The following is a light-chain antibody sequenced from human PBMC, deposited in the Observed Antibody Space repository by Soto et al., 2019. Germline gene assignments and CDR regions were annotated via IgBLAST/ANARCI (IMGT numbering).Light chain of an antibody. V-gene: IGLV1-44*01. CDR1: SPNIGSNT. Sequence: QCVLTQPPSASGTPGQRVTISCSGSSPNIGSNTVNWYQQLPGTAPKLLIYSNNQRPSGVPDRFSGSKSGTSASLAISGLQSEDEADYYCAPWDDSLTGYVFGTGTKVTVL. CDR3: APWDDSLTGYV. CDR2: SNN. J-gene: IGLJ1*01.